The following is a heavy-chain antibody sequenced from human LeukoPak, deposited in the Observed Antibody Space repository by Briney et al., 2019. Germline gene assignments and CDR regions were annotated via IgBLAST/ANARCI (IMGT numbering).Heavy chain of an antibody. J-gene: IGHJ4*02. D-gene: IGHD6-13*01. CDR2: ISVSGNT. CDR3: ASWAGTAAGFSGPFDY. V-gene: IGHV3-23*01. Sequence: PGGSLRLSCAASGFTLSSYAMSWVRQGPGKGLEWVSAISVSGNTYHADSVKGRFTISRDNAKNSLYLQMNSLRAEDTAVYYCASWAGTAAGFSGPFDYWGQGTLVTVSS. CDR1: GFTLSSYA.